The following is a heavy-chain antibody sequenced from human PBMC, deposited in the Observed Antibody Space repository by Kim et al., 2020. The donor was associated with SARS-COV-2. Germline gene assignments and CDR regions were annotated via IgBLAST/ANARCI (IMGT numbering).Heavy chain of an antibody. CDR3: GVVLYGDHVDY. CDR1: GFTFSASA. Sequence: GGSLRLSCAASGFTFSASAVHWIRQPPGKGLEWVGRLRRKADGLPTSYAAPLKGRFTISRDDSENTAYLQMDSLNTADTSLYYCGVVLYGDHVDYWGLGTLLTASS. D-gene: IGHD4-17*01. CDR2: LRRKADGLPT. J-gene: IGHJ4*02. V-gene: IGHV3-73*01.